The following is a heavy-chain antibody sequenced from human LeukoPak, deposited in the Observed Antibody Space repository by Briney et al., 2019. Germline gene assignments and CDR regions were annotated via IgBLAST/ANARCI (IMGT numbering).Heavy chain of an antibody. CDR3: ARVSLSNYVDY. J-gene: IGHJ4*02. V-gene: IGHV1-2*02. CDR1: GGTFSSYA. CDR2: INPNSGGT. Sequence: ASVKVSCKASGGTFSSYAISWVRQAPGQGLEWMGWINPNSGGTNYAQKFQGRVTMTRDTSISTAYMELSRLRSDDTAVYYCARVSLSNYVDYWGQGTLVTVSS.